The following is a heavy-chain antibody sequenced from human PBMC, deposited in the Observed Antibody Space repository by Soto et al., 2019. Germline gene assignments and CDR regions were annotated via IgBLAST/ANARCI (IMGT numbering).Heavy chain of an antibody. Sequence: GGSLRLSCAASGFTFSSYGMHWVRQAPGKGLEWVAVIWYDGSNKYYADSVKGRFTISRDNSKNTLYLQMNSLRAEDTAVYYCARSVGWELLRGDAFDIWGQGTMVTVSS. CDR3: ARSVGWELLRGDAFDI. V-gene: IGHV3-33*01. CDR2: IWYDGSNK. J-gene: IGHJ3*02. CDR1: GFTFSSYG. D-gene: IGHD1-26*01.